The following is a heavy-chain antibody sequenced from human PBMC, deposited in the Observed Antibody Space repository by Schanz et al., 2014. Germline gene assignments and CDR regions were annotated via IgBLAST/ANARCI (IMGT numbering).Heavy chain of an antibody. V-gene: IGHV1-2*04. CDR1: GYTFSDSY. CDR3: ARDDRAYYYGMDV. D-gene: IGHD3-22*01. CDR2: INPDSGDT. Sequence: QEQLVQSGAEVRKPGASVKVSCKASGYTFSDSYVHWVRQAPGQGLEWMGWINPDSGDTNFAQKFQGWVTMTRDKSITTAYMELSRLRSEDTAVYYCARDDRAYYYGMDVWGQGTTVTVSS. J-gene: IGHJ6*02.